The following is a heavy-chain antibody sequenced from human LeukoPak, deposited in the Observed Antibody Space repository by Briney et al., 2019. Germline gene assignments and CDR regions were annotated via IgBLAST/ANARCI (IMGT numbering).Heavy chain of an antibody. J-gene: IGHJ5*02. V-gene: IGHV3-23*01. CDR3: AKWGDYDVLTGYYVPDL. CDR1: GFIFSNYA. Sequence: GGSLTLSCPPSGFIFSNYAMYWVRQAPGRGLEGVSAISVCRDNTYLQDSVKDRFTLTRDSSKNTLDLQMNSLRADDTVVYYCAKWGDYDVLTGYYVPDLWGQGTLDSVSS. D-gene: IGHD3-9*01. CDR2: ISVCRDNT.